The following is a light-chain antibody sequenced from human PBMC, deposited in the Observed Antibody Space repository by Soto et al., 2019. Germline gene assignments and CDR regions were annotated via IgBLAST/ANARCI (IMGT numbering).Light chain of an antibody. V-gene: IGKV3-20*01. CDR1: QSVSSSY. CDR3: QQYNNWPQT. CDR2: AAS. Sequence: EIVWTQSPGTLSLSPGGRATLSCSSSQSVSSSYLVWHQQKPGQAPRLLIYAASRRATGIPDRVSGSGSGTDFTLTISRLEPEDFAVYYCQQYNNWPQTFGQGTKVDIK. J-gene: IGKJ1*01.